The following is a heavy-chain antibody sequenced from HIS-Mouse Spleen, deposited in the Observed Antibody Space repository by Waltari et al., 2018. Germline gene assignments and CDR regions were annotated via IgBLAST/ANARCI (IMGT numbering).Heavy chain of an antibody. V-gene: IGHV4-39*07. D-gene: IGHD6-13*01. CDR1: GGPISSSRYH. CDR3: AREIPYSSSWYDWYFDL. CDR2: IYYSGST. Sequence: QLQLQESGPGLVKPSETLSLTCTVSGGPISSSRYHWGWIRQPPGKGLGWIGSIYYSGSTYYNPSLKSRVTISVDTSKNQFSLKLSSVTAADTAVYYCAREIPYSSSWYDWYFDLWGRGTLVTVSS. J-gene: IGHJ2*01.